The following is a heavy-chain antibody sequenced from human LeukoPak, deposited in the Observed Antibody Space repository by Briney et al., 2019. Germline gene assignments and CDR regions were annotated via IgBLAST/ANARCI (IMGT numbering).Heavy chain of an antibody. CDR3: ARGMATIRDSTVYYFDY. CDR2: VHYVGTT. V-gene: IGHV4-59*01. Sequence: SETLSLTCAVSGGSINSYYWSWIRQPPGKGLEWIGYVHYVGTTNHNPTLKSRVTISVDTSKKQFSLKLSSVTAADTAVYYCARGMATIRDSTVYYFDYWGQGTLVTVSS. CDR1: GGSINSYY. J-gene: IGHJ4*02. D-gene: IGHD5-24*01.